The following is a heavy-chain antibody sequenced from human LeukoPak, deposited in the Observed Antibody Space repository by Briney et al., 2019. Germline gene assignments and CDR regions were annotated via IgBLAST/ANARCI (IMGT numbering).Heavy chain of an antibody. D-gene: IGHD6-13*01. CDR3: ARGTGEQQLVGTPFDY. V-gene: IGHV4-30-2*01. J-gene: IGHJ4*02. Sequence: SQTLSLTCTVSGGSISSDGYSWNWIRQPPGKGLEWIGYIYHSGSTYYNPSLKSRVTISVDRSKNQFSLKLSSVTAADTAVYYCARGTGEQQLVGTPFDYWGQGTLVTVSS. CDR1: GGSISSDGYS. CDR2: IYHSGST.